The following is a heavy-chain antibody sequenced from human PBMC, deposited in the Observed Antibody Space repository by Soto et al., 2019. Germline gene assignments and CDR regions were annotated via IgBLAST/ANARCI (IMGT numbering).Heavy chain of an antibody. Sequence: GSLRLSCAVSGFTLTDYYMDWVRQAPGKGLEWVGRTRNKDNSYTTEYAASVKGRFTISRDDSKNSVYLQMNSLKTEDTAVYYCTKASTGLPFDHWGEGT. CDR3: TKASTGLPFDH. CDR1: GFTLTDYY. CDR2: TRNKDNSYTT. V-gene: IGHV3-72*01. J-gene: IGHJ4*02.